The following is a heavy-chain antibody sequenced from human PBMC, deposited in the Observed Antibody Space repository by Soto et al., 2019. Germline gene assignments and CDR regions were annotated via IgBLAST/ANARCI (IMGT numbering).Heavy chain of an antibody. V-gene: IGHV3-74*01. CDR2: INSDGSST. CDR1: GFTFSSYW. J-gene: IGHJ4*02. D-gene: IGHD2-15*01. Sequence: EVQLVESGGGLVQPGGSLRLSCAASGFTFSSYWMHWVRQAPGKGLVWVSRINSDGSSTSYADSVEGRFTISRDNAKNTLYLQMNSLRAEDTAVYYSVRTSLVVAAATREDYWGQGTLVTVSS. CDR3: VRTSLVVAAATREDY.